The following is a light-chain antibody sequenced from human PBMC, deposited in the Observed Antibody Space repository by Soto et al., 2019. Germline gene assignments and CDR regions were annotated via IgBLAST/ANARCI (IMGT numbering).Light chain of an antibody. V-gene: IGLV1-40*01. CDR2: TNT. CDR3: QSYDSSLSVHVI. Sequence: QLVLTQPPSVSGAPGQRVTISCTGSNSNIGAGFDVHWYQQLPGTAPKLLIYTNTNRPSGVPDRFSGSKSGTSASLAITGLQAEDEADYYCQSYDSSLSVHVIFGGGTKLTVL. CDR1: NSNIGAGFD. J-gene: IGLJ2*01.